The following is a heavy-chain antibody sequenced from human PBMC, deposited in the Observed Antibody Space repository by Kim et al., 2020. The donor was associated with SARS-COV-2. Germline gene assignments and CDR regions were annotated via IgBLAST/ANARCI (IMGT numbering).Heavy chain of an antibody. D-gene: IGHD1-20*01. J-gene: IGHJ4*02. V-gene: IGHV1-69*04. Sequence: KFQGRVTITAEKSTSTAYMELSSLRSEDTAVYYCARVGVTGTDAGYYFDYWGQGTLVTVSS. CDR3: ARVGVTGTDAGYYFDY.